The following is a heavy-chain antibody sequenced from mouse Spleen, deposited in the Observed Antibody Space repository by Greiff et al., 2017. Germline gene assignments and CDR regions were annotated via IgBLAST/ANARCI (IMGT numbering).Heavy chain of an antibody. J-gene: IGHJ3*01. CDR1: GFTFSSYA. D-gene: IGHD2-3*01. CDR3: ARLDGYYAWFAY. V-gene: IGHV5-9*01. Sequence: EVMLVESGGGLVKRGGSLKLSCAASGFTFSSYAMSWVRQTPEKRLEWVATISSGGGNTYYPDSVKGRFTISRDNAKNTLYLQMSSLKSEDTAMYYCARLDGYYAWFAYWGQGTLVTVSA. CDR2: ISSGGGNT.